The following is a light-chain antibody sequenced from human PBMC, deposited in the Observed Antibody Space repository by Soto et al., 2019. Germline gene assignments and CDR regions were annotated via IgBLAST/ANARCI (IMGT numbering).Light chain of an antibody. J-gene: IGKJ1*01. CDR3: QKSYSAPPGT. CDR2: AAS. Sequence: DIQMTHSPSSLSASVGDRVTITCQASQSISSYLNWYQQKPGKAPKLLIYAASSLQSGVPCRFSGSVSGTDFTLTISSLQPEDFATYFCQKSYSAPPGTFGQGTKVDIK. CDR1: QSISSY. V-gene: IGKV1-39*01.